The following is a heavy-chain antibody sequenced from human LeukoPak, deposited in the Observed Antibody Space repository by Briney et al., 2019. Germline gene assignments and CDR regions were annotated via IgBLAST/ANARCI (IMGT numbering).Heavy chain of an antibody. J-gene: IGHJ4*02. CDR1: GYTFTGYY. CDR2: INPNSGGT. D-gene: IGHD3-10*01. CDR3: ARDGGGYYYGSGSYLPGGLDYFDY. V-gene: IGHV1-2*06. Sequence: ASVKVSCKASGYTFTGYYMHWVRQAPGQGLEWMGRINPNSGGTNYAQKFQGRVTMTRDTSISTAYMELSRLRSDDTAVYYCARDGGGYYYGSGSYLPGGLDYFDYWGQGTLVTVSS.